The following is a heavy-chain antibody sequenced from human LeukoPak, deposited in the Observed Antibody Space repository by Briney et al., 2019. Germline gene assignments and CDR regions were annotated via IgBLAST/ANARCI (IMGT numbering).Heavy chain of an antibody. CDR1: GASVSSGTNY. D-gene: IGHD2-15*01. CDR2: IYYTGNT. J-gene: IGHJ4*02. Sequence: PSETLSLTCTVSGASVSSGTNYSSWIRQPPGKGLEWIGYIYYTGNTNYNPSLKSRVTISEDTSKNQVSLELSSVTAADTAVYYCVRHSRVVAFDYWGQGNLVTVSS. V-gene: IGHV4-61*01. CDR3: VRHSRVVAFDY.